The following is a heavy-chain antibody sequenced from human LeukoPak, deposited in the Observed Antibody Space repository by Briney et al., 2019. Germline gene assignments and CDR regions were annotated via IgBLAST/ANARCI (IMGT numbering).Heavy chain of an antibody. Sequence: ASVKVSCKVSAYVLTELSMHWLRQAPGKGLEWMGGFDPEDDERIVAQKFQGRVTMTEDTSTDTAYMELSSLRSEDTAVYYSATELRSGYFDYWGQGTPVTVSS. D-gene: IGHD3-22*01. CDR1: AYVLTELS. CDR2: FDPEDDER. V-gene: IGHV1-24*01. CDR3: ATELRSGYFDY. J-gene: IGHJ4*02.